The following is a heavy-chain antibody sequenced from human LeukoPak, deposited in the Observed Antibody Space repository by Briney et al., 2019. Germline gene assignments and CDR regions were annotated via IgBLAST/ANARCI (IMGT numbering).Heavy chain of an antibody. CDR1: GGSFSGYY. CDR3: ARQSPYYYGSGSYYRGDY. J-gene: IGHJ4*02. Sequence: SETLSLTCAVYGGSFSGYYWSWIRQPPGKGLEWIGEINHSGSTNYNPSLKSRVTISVDTSKNQFSLKLSSVTAADTAVYYCARQSPYYYGSGSYYRGDYWGQGTLVTVSS. CDR2: INHSGST. D-gene: IGHD3-10*01. V-gene: IGHV4-34*01.